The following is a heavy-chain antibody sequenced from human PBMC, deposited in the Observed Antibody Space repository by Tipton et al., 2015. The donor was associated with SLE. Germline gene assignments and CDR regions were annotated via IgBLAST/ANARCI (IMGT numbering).Heavy chain of an antibody. CDR2: ISYDGSND. D-gene: IGHD2-8*01. Sequence: SLRLSCAVSGFSFKNYVMHWVRQAPGKGLEWVAVISYDGSNDHYADSVKGRFTISRDNSKNTLYLQMNSLRVEDTAVYYCARDRCFGTNCFLDYWGQGALVTVSS. CDR3: ARDRCFGTNCFLDY. J-gene: IGHJ4*02. V-gene: IGHV3-30*04. CDR1: GFSFKNYV.